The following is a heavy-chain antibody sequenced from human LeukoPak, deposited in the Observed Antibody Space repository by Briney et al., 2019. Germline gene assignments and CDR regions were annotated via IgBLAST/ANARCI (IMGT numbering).Heavy chain of an antibody. CDR2: IYYSGST. Sequence: ETLSLTCTVSGGSISSSSYYWGWIRQPPGKGLEWIGSIYYSGSTYYNPSLKSRVTISVDTSKNQFSLKLSSVTAADTAVYYCARTVGDGYKGALDYWGQGTLVTVSS. D-gene: IGHD5-12*01. CDR3: ARTVGDGYKGALDY. CDR1: GGSISSSSYY. J-gene: IGHJ4*02. V-gene: IGHV4-39*01.